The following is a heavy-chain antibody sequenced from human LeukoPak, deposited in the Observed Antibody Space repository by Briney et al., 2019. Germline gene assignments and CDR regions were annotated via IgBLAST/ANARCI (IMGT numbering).Heavy chain of an antibody. Sequence: SETLSLTXSVSGDSISSSSYYWGWVRQPPGKGLEWIGDIYYSGRTYYDSSLKSRLTIGIDTSKNEFSLTLRSVTATDTAVYYCARVRWTTASDYWGQGTLVTVSS. CDR2: IYYSGRT. CDR3: ARVRWTTASDY. D-gene: IGHD4-11*01. V-gene: IGHV4-39*01. CDR1: GDSISSSSYY. J-gene: IGHJ4*02.